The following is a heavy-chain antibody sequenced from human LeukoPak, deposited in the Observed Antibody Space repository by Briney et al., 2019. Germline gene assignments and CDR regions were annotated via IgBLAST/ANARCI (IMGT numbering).Heavy chain of an antibody. CDR1: GFTFSTYA. CDR3: AKGPSVFDI. CDR2: IGGSGGAT. V-gene: IGHV3-23*01. Sequence: PGGSLRLSCAASGFTFSTYAMSWVRQAPGKGLEWVSAIGGSGGATYYLDSVKSRFTISRDNSKNTLFLQMNSLSAEDTAVYYCAKGPSVFDIWGQGTMVTVSS. J-gene: IGHJ3*02.